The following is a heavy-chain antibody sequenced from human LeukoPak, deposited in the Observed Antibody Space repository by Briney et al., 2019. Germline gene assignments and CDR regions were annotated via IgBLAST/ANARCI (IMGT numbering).Heavy chain of an antibody. CDR2: IIPILGIA. CDR1: GGTFSSYA. V-gene: IGHV1-69*04. Sequence: GASVKVSCKASGGTFSSYAISWVRQAPGQGLEWMGRIIPILGIANYAQKFQGRVTMTRDTSISTAYMELSRLRSDDTAVYYCARVRFLEWLYGMDVWGQGTTVTVSS. J-gene: IGHJ6*02. D-gene: IGHD3-3*01. CDR3: ARVRFLEWLYGMDV.